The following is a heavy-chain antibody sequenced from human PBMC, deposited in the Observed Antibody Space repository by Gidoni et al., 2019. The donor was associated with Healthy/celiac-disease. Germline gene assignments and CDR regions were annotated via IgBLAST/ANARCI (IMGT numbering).Heavy chain of an antibody. D-gene: IGHD3-22*01. CDR2: ST. V-gene: IGHV4-31*02. J-gene: IGHJ3*02. Sequence: STYYNPSLKSRVTISVDTSKNQFSLKLSSVTAADTAVYYCAMTYYYDSSGYPLTAFDIWGQGTMVTVSS. CDR3: AMTYYYDSSGYPLTAFDI.